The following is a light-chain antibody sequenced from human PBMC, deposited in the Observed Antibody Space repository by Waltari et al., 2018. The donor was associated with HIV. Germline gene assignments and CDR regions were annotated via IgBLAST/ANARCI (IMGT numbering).Light chain of an antibody. CDR1: SRDVGAYNY. CDR3: SSYTTRAVSTYV. J-gene: IGLJ1*01. V-gene: IGLV2-14*01. CDR2: EVS. Sequence: QSALTQPASVSGSPGQSITISCIRTSRDVGAYNYVSWYQQHPGKAPKVIIYEVSNRPSGISDRFSGSKSGNTASLTISGLQAEDEADYYCSSYTTRAVSTYVFGTGTKVTVL.